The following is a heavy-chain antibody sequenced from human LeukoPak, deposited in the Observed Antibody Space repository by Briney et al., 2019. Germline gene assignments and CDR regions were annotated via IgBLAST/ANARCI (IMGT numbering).Heavy chain of an antibody. Sequence: SQTLSLTCAISGDSVSNNGASWNWIRQSPSRGLEWLGRSYYRTRWYFDYAISVRSRATINPDTSKNQFSLQLDSVTPEDTAVYYCARGGAGWYVSVFDPWGQGTLVTVSS. CDR3: ARGGAGWYVSVFDP. CDR2: SYYRTRWYF. CDR1: GDSVSNNGAS. J-gene: IGHJ5*02. D-gene: IGHD6-19*01. V-gene: IGHV6-1*01.